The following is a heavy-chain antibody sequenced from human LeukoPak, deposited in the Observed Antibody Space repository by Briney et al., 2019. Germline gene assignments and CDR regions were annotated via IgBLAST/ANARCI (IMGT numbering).Heavy chain of an antibody. D-gene: IGHD3-10*01. CDR3: TRSYGSGASTSIDY. Sequence: PGGSLRLSCTASGFTFGDYAMSWVRQAPGKGLEWVGFIRSKAYGGTTEYAASVKGRFTISRDDSKSIAYLQMNSLKTEDTAVYYCTRSYGSGASTSIDYWGQGTLVTASS. CDR1: GFTFGDYA. V-gene: IGHV3-49*04. CDR2: IRSKAYGGTT. J-gene: IGHJ4*02.